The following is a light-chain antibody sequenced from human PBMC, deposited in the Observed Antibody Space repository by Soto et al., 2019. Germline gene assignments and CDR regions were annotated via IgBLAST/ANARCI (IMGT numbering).Light chain of an antibody. J-gene: IGKJ4*01. CDR3: QQYNNWPLT. CDR2: GAS. Sequence: EIVMTQSPATLSVSPGERATLSCRASQSVSGNLAWYQQKPGQAPRLLIYGASTRATGIPARFSGSGSGTXXXLXIXSXQSEDFAVYYCQQYNNWPLTFGGGTKVEIK. V-gene: IGKV3-15*01. CDR1: QSVSGN.